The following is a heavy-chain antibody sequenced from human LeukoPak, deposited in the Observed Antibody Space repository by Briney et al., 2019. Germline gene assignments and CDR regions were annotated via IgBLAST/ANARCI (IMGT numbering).Heavy chain of an antibody. CDR3: AREAGYDFWSGYLSRYYYYGMDV. V-gene: IGHV3-33*01. D-gene: IGHD3-3*01. J-gene: IGHJ6*02. Sequence: GGSLRLPCAASGFTFSSYGMHWVRQAPGKGLEWVAVIWYDGSNKYYADSVKGRFTISRDNSKNTLYLQMNSLRAEDTAVYYCAREAGYDFWSGYLSRYYYYGMDVWGQGTTVTVSS. CDR2: IWYDGSNK. CDR1: GFTFSSYG.